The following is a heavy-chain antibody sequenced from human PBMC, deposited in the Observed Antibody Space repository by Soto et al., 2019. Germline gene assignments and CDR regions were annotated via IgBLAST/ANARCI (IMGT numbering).Heavy chain of an antibody. Sequence: GGSLRLSCAASGFTFSSYGMHWVRQAPGKGLEWVAVISYDGSNKYYADSVKGRFTISRDNSKNTLYLQMNSLRAEDTAVYYCAKSGGATTYYFDYWGQGTLVTVSS. V-gene: IGHV3-30*18. J-gene: IGHJ4*02. CDR3: AKSGGATTYYFDY. CDR1: GFTFSSYG. CDR2: ISYDGSNK. D-gene: IGHD1-26*01.